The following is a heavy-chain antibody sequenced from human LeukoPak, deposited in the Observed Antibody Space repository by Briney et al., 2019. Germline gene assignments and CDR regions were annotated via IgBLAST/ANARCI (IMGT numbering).Heavy chain of an antibody. D-gene: IGHD3-22*01. CDR2: IRQDGNEK. CDR1: GFTFSSYE. Sequence: GGSLRLSCAASGFTFSSYEMNWVRQAPGKGLEWVANIRQDGNEKYYVDSVKGRFTISRDNAKNSLYLQMNSLRAEDTSVYYCARVYYDSDGDSWGQGTLVTVSS. CDR3: ARVYYDSDGDS. V-gene: IGHV3-7*04. J-gene: IGHJ4*02.